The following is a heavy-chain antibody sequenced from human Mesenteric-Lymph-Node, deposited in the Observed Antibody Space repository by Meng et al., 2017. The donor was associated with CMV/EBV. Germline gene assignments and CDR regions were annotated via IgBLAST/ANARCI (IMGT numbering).Heavy chain of an antibody. Sequence: GESLKISCAASGFTFSSYGMSWVRQAPGKGLEWVSAISGSGGSTYYADSVKGRFTISRDNSKNTLYLQMNSLRAEDTAVYYCAEDSDSSGYSYFDYWGQGTLVTVSS. J-gene: IGHJ4*02. V-gene: IGHV3-23*01. CDR2: ISGSGGST. CDR1: GFTFSSYG. D-gene: IGHD3-22*01. CDR3: AEDSDSSGYSYFDY.